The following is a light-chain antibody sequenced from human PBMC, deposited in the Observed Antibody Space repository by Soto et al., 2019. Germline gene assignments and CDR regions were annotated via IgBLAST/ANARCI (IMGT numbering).Light chain of an antibody. J-gene: IGLJ2*01. V-gene: IGLV2-14*01. Sequence: QSALTQPASVSGSPGQSITISCTGTSSDVGGYNYVSWYQQHPGKAPKLMTYDVSNRPSGVSNRFSGSKSVNTASLTISGLQTEDEADYYGRSYTSSSTVGFGGGTKLTVL. CDR1: SSDVGGYNY. CDR3: RSYTSSSTVG. CDR2: DVS.